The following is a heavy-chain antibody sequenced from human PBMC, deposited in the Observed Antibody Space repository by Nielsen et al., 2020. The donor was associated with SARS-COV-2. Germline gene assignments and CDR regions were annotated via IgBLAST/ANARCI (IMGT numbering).Heavy chain of an antibody. CDR3: ASQQGPLGY. D-gene: IGHD6-13*01. V-gene: IGHV3-30*03. CDR2: ISYDGSNK. J-gene: IGHJ4*02. Sequence: GESLKISCAASGFTFSSYGMHWVRQAPGKGLEWVAVISYDGSNKYYADSVKGRFTISRDNSKNTLYLQMNSLRAEDTAVYYCASQQGPLGYWGQGTLVTVSS. CDR1: GFTFSSYG.